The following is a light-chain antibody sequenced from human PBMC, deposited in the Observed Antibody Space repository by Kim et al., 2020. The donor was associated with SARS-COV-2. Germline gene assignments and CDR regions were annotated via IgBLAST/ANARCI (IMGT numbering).Light chain of an antibody. CDR3: SSYTSSSTLGV. CDR1: TSDIGNSNY. J-gene: IGLJ3*02. V-gene: IGLV2-14*03. Sequence: SITISCTESTSDIGNSNYVSWYQQHPGKAPKLIIYDLTYRPSGVSSRFSASKSGNTASLTISGLQADDEADYYCSSYTSSSTLGVFGGGTQLTVL. CDR2: DLT.